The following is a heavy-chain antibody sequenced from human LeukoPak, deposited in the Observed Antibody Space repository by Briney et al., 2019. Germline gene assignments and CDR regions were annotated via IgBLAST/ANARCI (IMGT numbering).Heavy chain of an antibody. D-gene: IGHD3-10*01. Sequence: SKTLSLTCTVSGGSISRYYWSWIRQPPGEGLECIGYIYYSGDTNYNPSLKSRVTISVDTSKNQFSLKLNSVTAADTAVYYCARGVTMVRAPYYGMDVWGQGTTVTVSS. CDR3: ARGVTMVRAPYYGMDV. CDR1: GGSISRYY. J-gene: IGHJ6*02. CDR2: IYYSGDT. V-gene: IGHV4-59*01.